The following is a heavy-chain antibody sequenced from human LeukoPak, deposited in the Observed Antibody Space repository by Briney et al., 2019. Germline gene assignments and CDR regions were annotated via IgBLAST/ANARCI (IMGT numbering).Heavy chain of an antibody. J-gene: IGHJ4*02. V-gene: IGHV3-7*01. CDR3: ARDSNSGGGDY. CDR1: GFTFSSYW. Sequence: GGSLRLSCAASGFTFSSYWMTWVRQAPGKGREWVANIKQDGSEKYYVDSVKGRFTISRDNAKNSLYLQMDSLRAEDTAVYYCARDSNSGGGDYWGQGTLVTVSS. D-gene: IGHD4-11*01. CDR2: IKQDGSEK.